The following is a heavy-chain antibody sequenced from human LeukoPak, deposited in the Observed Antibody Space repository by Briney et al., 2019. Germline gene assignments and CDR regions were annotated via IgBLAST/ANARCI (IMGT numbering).Heavy chain of an antibody. CDR3: ARDKGGMVPFDY. Sequence: GGSLRLSCAASGFTFSSYRMNWVRQAPGKGLEWVANIKQGGSEKNYVDSVKGRFTIARDDAKSSLYLQMNSLRAEDTAVYFCARDKGGMVPFDYWGQGTLVTVSS. CDR1: GFTFSSYR. V-gene: IGHV3-7*01. D-gene: IGHD3-10*01. CDR2: IKQGGSEK. J-gene: IGHJ4*02.